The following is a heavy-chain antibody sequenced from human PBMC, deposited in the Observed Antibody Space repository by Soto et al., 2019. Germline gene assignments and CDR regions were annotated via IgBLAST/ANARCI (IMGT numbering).Heavy chain of an antibody. CDR3: AREIGSGWAFDY. CDR1: GFTFTSSA. D-gene: IGHD6-19*01. CDR2: IIPIFGTT. V-gene: IGHV1-69*13. Sequence: SVKVSCKASGFTFTSSAMHWVRQARGQGLEWMGGIIPIFGTTNYAQKFQGRVTITADESTSTAYMELSSLRSEDTAVYYCAREIGSGWAFDYWGQGTLVTVSS. J-gene: IGHJ4*02.